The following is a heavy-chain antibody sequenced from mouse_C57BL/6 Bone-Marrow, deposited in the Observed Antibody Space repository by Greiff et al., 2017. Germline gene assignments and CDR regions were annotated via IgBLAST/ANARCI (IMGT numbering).Heavy chain of an antibody. CDR2: ISSGSSTI. CDR3: ARDYYGHYYAMDY. Sequence: EVQGVASGGGLVKPGGSLKLSCAASGFTFSDYGMHWVRQAPEKGLEWVAYISSGSSTIYYADTVKGRFTISRDNAKNTLFLQMTSLRSEDTAMYYCARDYYGHYYAMDYWGQGTSVTVSS. V-gene: IGHV5-17*01. CDR1: GFTFSDYG. J-gene: IGHJ4*01. D-gene: IGHD1-1*01.